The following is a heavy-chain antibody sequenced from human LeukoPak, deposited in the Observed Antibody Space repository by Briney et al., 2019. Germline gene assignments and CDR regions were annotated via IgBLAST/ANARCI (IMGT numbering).Heavy chain of an antibody. V-gene: IGHV1-46*01. Sequence: ASVKVSCKASGYTFTSYYMHWVRQAPGKGLEWMGIIHPSGGSTSYAQKFQGRVTMTRDMSTSTVYMELSSLRSEPTAVYYCARALSFDYWGQGTLATVSS. J-gene: IGHJ4*02. D-gene: IGHD2/OR15-2a*01. CDR1: GYTFTSYY. CDR2: IHPSGGST. CDR3: ARALSFDY.